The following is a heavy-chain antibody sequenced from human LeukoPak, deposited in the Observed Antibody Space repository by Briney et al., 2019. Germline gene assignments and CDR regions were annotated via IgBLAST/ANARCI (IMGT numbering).Heavy chain of an antibody. Sequence: ASVKVSCKASGGTFSSYAISWVRQAPGQGLEWMGRIIPILGIANYAQKFQGRVTITADKSTSTAYMELSSLRAEDTAVYYCAKENVYGDKGYYFDYWGQGTLVTVSS. D-gene: IGHD4-17*01. CDR1: GGTFSSYA. CDR3: AKENVYGDKGYYFDY. CDR2: IIPILGIA. V-gene: IGHV1-69*04. J-gene: IGHJ4*02.